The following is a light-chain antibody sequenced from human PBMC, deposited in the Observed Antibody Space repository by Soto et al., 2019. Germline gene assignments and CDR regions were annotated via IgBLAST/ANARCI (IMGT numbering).Light chain of an antibody. CDR2: GAS. CDR3: QQYNNWPVT. J-gene: IGKJ3*01. V-gene: IGKV3-15*01. Sequence: ERVMTQSPATLSVSPGERATLSCRASQSVSSNLARYQQKPGQAPRLLIYGASTRATGIPARFSGSGSGTEFTLTISSLQSEDFAVYYCQQYNNWPVTFGPGTKVDIK. CDR1: QSVSSN.